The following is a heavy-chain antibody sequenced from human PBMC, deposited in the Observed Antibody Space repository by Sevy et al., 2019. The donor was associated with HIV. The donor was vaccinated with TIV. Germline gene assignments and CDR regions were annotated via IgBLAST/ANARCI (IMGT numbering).Heavy chain of an antibody. CDR1: GYTFTSYV. V-gene: IGHV7-4-1*02. CDR2: INTNTGNP. CDR3: ERGECSSSSCYYYYGMDV. J-gene: IGHJ6*02. Sequence: ASVKVSCKASGYTFTSYVMNWVRQAPGQGLEWMGWINTNTGNPTYAQGFTGRFVFSLDTSVSTAYLQISSLKAEDTAVYYCERGECSSSSCYYYYGMDVWGQGATVTVSS. D-gene: IGHD2-2*01.